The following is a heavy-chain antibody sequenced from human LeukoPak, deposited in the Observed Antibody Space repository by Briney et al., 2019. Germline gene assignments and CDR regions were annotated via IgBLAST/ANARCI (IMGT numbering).Heavy chain of an antibody. CDR3: ARNLIPEQLVLNF. CDR2: IYYTGST. V-gene: IGHV4-59*01. D-gene: IGHD6-13*01. CDR1: GGSISNYY. J-gene: IGHJ4*02. Sequence: PSETLSLTCTVSGGSISNYYWNWIRQPPGKGLEWLGYIYYTGSTNYNPSLKSRVTMSVGTSKNQFSLNLRSVTPEDTAVYYCARNLIPEQLVLNFWGQGTLVTVSS.